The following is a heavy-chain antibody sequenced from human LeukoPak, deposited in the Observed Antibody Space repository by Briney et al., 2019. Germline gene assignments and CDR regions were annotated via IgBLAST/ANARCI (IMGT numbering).Heavy chain of an antibody. Sequence: PGGSLRLSCAASGFTFDDYAMHWARQAPGKGLEWVSGISWNSGSIGYADSVKGRFTISRDNAKNSLYLQMNSLRAEDTALYYCAKVGSNYAFDYWGQGTLVTVSS. J-gene: IGHJ4*02. CDR1: GFTFDDYA. CDR3: AKVGSNYAFDY. CDR2: ISWNSGSI. V-gene: IGHV3-9*01. D-gene: IGHD4/OR15-4a*01.